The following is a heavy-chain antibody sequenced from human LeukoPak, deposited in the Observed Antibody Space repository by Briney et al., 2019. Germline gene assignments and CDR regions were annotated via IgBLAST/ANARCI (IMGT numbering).Heavy chain of an antibody. D-gene: IGHD6-25*01. J-gene: IGHJ4*02. V-gene: IGHV1-2*02. CDR2: INPDSGGT. Sequence: EASVKVSCKASGYTFTGYYIYWVRQAPGQGPEWMGWINPDSGGTKYAQKFQGRVTMTRDTSITTAYMELSTLISDDTAVYYCAGCFTSSGDRPLHYWGQGTLVTVSS. CDR1: GYTFTGYY. CDR3: AGCFTSSGDRPLHY.